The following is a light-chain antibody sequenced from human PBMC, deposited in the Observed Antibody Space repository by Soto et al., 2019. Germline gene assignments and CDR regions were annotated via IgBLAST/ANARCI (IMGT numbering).Light chain of an antibody. J-gene: IGKJ1*01. V-gene: IGKV3-15*01. CDR2: GAS. Sequence: EIVMTQSPVTLSVSPGERATLSCRASQSVSSNLAWYQQKPGQAPRLLIYGASTRASGVPARFSGSGSGTEFTISISSLQSEDVAVYYCQQYNHWLWTFGQGTKVEIK. CDR3: QQYNHWLWT. CDR1: QSVSSN.